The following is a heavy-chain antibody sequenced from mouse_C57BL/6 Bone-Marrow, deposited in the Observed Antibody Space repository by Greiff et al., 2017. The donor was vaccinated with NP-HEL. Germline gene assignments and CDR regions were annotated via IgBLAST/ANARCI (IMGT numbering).Heavy chain of an antibody. V-gene: IGHV1-85*01. D-gene: IGHD2-5*01. J-gene: IGHJ3*01. CDR1: GYTFTSYD. CDR2: IYPRDGST. CDR3: APYSNYAY. Sequence: VKLQQSGPELVKPGASVKLSCKASGYTFTSYDINWVKQRPGQGLEWIGWIYPRDGSTKYNEKFKGKATLTVDTSSSTAYMELHSLTSEDSAVYFCAPYSNYAYWGQGTLVTVSA.